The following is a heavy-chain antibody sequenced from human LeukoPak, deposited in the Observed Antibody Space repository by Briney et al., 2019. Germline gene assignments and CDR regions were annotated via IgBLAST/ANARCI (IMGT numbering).Heavy chain of an antibody. V-gene: IGHV3-23*01. J-gene: IGHJ6*03. D-gene: IGHD3-3*01. CDR2: ISGSGGST. CDR1: GFTFSSYA. Sequence: GGSLRLSCAASGFTFSSYAMSWVRQAPGKGLEWVSAISGSGGSTYYADSVKGRFTISRDNSKNTLYLQMNSLRAEDTAVYYCAKVAHLLERWQAAVYYYYMDVWGKGTTVTVSS. CDR3: AKVAHLLERWQAAVYYYYMDV.